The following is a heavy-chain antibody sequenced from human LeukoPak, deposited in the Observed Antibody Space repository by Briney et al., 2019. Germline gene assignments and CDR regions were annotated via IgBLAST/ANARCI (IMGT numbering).Heavy chain of an antibody. D-gene: IGHD2-2*01. CDR2: IIPIFGTA. CDR1: GGTFSSYA. V-gene: IGHV1-69*06. Sequence: ASVKVSCKASGGTFSSYAISWVRQAPGQGLEWMGGIIPIFGTANYAQKFQGRVTITADKSTSTAYMELSSLRSEDTAVYYCARDAGGCSSTSCYQRYYYYYGMDVWGKGTTVTVSP. J-gene: IGHJ6*04. CDR3: ARDAGGCSSTSCYQRYYYYYGMDV.